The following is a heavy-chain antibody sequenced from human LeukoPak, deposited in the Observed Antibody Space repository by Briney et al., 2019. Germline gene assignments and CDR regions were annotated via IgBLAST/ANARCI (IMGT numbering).Heavy chain of an antibody. CDR1: GFSFGDYA. Sequence: GGSLRLSCTTSGFSFGDYALTWVRQAPGKGLEWVGFIRSKAYGGTAEYAPSVKGRFTISRDDSKNTLYLQMNSLKTEDTAVYYCATPLAWLLNGPWFDPWGQGTLVIVSS. D-gene: IGHD3-9*01. CDR3: ATPLAWLLNGPWFDP. CDR2: IRSKAYGGTA. J-gene: IGHJ5*02. V-gene: IGHV3-49*04.